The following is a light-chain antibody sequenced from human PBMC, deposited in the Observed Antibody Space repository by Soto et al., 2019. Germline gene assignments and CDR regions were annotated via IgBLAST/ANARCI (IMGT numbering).Light chain of an antibody. V-gene: IGKV1-5*01. CDR1: QSISGR. CDR2: DAS. Sequence: DIQMTQSPSTLSASVRDRVTLTCRASQSISGRLAWYQQKPGQAPKLLIYDASTLESGVPSKFSGSGFGTEFTLTVSSLQPDDFATYYCQQYGSSPWTFGQGTKV. J-gene: IGKJ1*01. CDR3: QQYGSSPWT.